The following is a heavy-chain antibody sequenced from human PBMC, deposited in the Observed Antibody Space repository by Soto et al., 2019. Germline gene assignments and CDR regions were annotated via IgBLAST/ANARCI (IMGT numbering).Heavy chain of an antibody. CDR3: ARTLTGRGYYGMDV. Sequence: QVQLQESGPGLVKPSQTLSLTCTVSGGSISSGGYYWSRSRQHPGKGLEWIGYIYYSGSTYYNPSLKSRVTISVDTSKNQFSLKLSSVTAADTAVYYCARTLTGRGYYGMDVWGQGTTVTVSS. J-gene: IGHJ6*02. CDR2: IYYSGST. V-gene: IGHV4-31*03. CDR1: GGSISSGGYY. D-gene: IGHD3-9*01.